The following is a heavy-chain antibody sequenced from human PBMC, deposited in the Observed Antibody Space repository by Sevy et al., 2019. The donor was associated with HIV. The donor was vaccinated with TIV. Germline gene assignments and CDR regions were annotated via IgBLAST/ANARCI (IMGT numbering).Heavy chain of an antibody. Sequence: GGSLRLSCAASGFTFDDYTMHWVRQAPGKGLEWVSLISWDGGSTYYADSVKGRFTNSRDNSKNSLYLQMNSLRTEDTALYYCAKAYRNYYYYGMDVWGQGTTVTVSS. V-gene: IGHV3-43*01. D-gene: IGHD4-4*01. CDR1: GFTFDDYT. CDR2: ISWDGGST. CDR3: AKAYRNYYYYGMDV. J-gene: IGHJ6*02.